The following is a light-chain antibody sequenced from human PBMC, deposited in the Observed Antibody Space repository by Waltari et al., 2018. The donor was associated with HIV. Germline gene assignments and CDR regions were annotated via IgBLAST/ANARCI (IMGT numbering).Light chain of an antibody. CDR1: SSNIGNNV. CDR3: ASWDDSLNGVV. J-gene: IGLJ2*01. Sequence: QSVLTQPPSVSAAPRQRVTISCSGSSSNIGNNVVKWYQQLPGKAPKLLMYYDDLLPSGVSDRFSGSKSGTSASLAISELQSEDEADYYCASWDDSLNGVVFGGGTKLTVL. V-gene: IGLV1-36*01. CDR2: YDD.